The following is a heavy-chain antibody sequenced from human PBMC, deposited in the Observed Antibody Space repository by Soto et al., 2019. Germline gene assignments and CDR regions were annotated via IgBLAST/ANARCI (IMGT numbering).Heavy chain of an antibody. CDR3: AKGSPYSGTYFHP. Sequence: DVQLLESGGGLVQPGGPRSLSFSASGFTFSNYAMSGVRRIQGKGREWVSAISGSGGSTNYEDSVKGRFTISRDNSKSTLYLQMNSLRVDDTAVYYCAKGSPYSGTYFHPWGQGTLVTVSS. D-gene: IGHD1-26*01. CDR2: ISGSGGST. J-gene: IGHJ5*02. V-gene: IGHV3-23*01. CDR1: GFTFSNYA.